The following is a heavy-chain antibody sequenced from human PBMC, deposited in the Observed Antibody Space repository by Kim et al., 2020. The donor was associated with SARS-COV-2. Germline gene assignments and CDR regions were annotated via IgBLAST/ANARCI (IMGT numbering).Heavy chain of an antibody. D-gene: IGHD3-22*01. CDR3: ARGRNYYDSSGLLDY. CDR1: GGSFSGYY. J-gene: IGHJ4*02. V-gene: IGHV4-34*01. Sequence: SETLSLTCAVYGGSFSGYYWSWIRQPPGKGLEWIGEINHSGSTNYNPSLKSRVTISVDTSKNQFSLKLSSVTAADTAVYYCARGRNYYDSSGLLDYWGQG. CDR2: INHSGST.